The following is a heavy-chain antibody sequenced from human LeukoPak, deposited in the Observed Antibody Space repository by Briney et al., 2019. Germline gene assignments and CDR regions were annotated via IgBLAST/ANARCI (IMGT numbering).Heavy chain of an antibody. D-gene: IGHD5-12*01. CDR1: GYTFTGYY. J-gene: IGHJ4*02. CDR2: INPNSGAT. CDR3: ARGPLIVATIFAGLVFDY. Sequence: GASVKVSCKASGYTFTGYYMHWVRQAPGQGLEWMGWINPNSGATNYAQKFQGRVTMTRDTSISTAYMELSRLRSDDTAVYYCARGPLIVATIFAGLVFDYWGQGTLVTVSS. V-gene: IGHV1-2*02.